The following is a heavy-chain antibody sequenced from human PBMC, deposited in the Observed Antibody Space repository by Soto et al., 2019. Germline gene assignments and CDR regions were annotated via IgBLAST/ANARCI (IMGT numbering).Heavy chain of an antibody. Sequence: QVHLVQSGAEVKKPGASVKVSCKGSGYTFTTYGITWVRQAPGQGLEWMGWISAHNGNANYAQKLQGRVTVTRDTSTSTAYMELRSLRSDDTAVYYCARGRYGDYWGQGALVTVSS. CDR2: ISAHNGNA. V-gene: IGHV1-18*01. CDR3: ARGRYGDY. D-gene: IGHD1-1*01. CDR1: GYTFTTYG. J-gene: IGHJ4*02.